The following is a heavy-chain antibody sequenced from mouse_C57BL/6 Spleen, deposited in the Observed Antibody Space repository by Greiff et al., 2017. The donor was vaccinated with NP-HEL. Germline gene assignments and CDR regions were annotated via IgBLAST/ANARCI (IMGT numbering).Heavy chain of an antibody. V-gene: IGHV1-64*01. Sequence: QVQLQQPGAELVKPGASVKLSCKASGYTFTSYWMHWVKQRPGQGLEWIGMIHPNSGSTNYNEKFTSKATLTVDKSSSTADMQRSSLTSEDSAVYYCAREDYYGSSYEYWGQGTTLTVSS. CDR1: GYTFTSYW. CDR2: IHPNSGST. D-gene: IGHD1-1*01. J-gene: IGHJ2*01. CDR3: AREDYYGSSYEY.